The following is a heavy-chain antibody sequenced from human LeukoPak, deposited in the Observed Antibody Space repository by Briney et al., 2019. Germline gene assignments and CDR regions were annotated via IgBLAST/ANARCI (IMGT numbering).Heavy chain of an antibody. Sequence: GSLRLSCAASGFTVSSNCMGWVRQAPGKGLEWVSVIYSGGNTYYADSGKGRFTISRDSSKNTVYLQMNSLRAEDTAVYYCAKARYFDYWGQGTLVTVSS. J-gene: IGHJ4*02. CDR2: IYSGGNT. CDR1: GFTVSSNC. V-gene: IGHV3-53*01. CDR3: AKARYFDY.